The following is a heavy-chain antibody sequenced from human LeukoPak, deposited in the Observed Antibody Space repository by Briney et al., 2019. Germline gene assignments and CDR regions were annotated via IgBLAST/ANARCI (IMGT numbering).Heavy chain of an antibody. CDR3: AKGRDGYNVDYFDF. J-gene: IGHJ4*02. CDR1: GFTSSSFG. Sequence: GRSLRLSCAASGFTSSSFGMHWVRQAPGKGLEWVALISYDGSDKYYADSVKGRFTIYRDNSKNTLNLQMNGLRAEDTAVYFCAKGRDGYNVDYFDFWGQGTLVTVSS. D-gene: IGHD5-24*01. CDR2: ISYDGSDK. V-gene: IGHV3-30*18.